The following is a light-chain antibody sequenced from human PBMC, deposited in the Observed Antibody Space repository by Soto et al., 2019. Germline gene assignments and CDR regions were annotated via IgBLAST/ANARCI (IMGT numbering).Light chain of an antibody. J-gene: IGLJ2*01. CDR3: QSYDSSLSVV. V-gene: IGLV1-40*01. CDR2: GNS. Sequence: QSVLTQPHSVSGAPGQRVTISCTGSSSNIGAGYDVHGYQQLPGTAPKLLIYGNSNRPSGVPDRFSGSKSGTSASLAITGLQAEDEADYYCQSYDSSLSVVFGGGTKLT. CDR1: SSNIGAGYD.